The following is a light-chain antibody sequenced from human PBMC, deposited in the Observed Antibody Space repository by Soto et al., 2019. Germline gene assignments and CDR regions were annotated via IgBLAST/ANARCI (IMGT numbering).Light chain of an antibody. J-gene: IGLJ2*01. CDR3: SAWDDSLSGVV. CDR1: SSNIGSNS. V-gene: IGLV1-47*01. Sequence: QSVLTQPPSASRTPGQRVTISCSGSSSNIGSNSVHWYQQLPGTAPKLLIYSNSQRPSGVPERISGSKSGTSASLAISGLRSEDEADYYCSAWDDSLSGVVFGGGTKLTVL. CDR2: SNS.